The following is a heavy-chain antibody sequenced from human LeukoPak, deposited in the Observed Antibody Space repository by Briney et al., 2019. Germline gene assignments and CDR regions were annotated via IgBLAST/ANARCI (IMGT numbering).Heavy chain of an antibody. V-gene: IGHV3-23*01. D-gene: IGHD5-18*01. CDR3: ARGRQGYHFDY. Sequence: PGGSLRLSCAASGFTFSSYAMSWVRQAPGKGLEWVSAISGSGGSTYYADSVKGRFTISRDNAKNSLYLQMNSLRAEDTAVYYCARGRQGYHFDYWGQGTLVTVSS. CDR1: GFTFSSYA. CDR2: ISGSGGST. J-gene: IGHJ4*02.